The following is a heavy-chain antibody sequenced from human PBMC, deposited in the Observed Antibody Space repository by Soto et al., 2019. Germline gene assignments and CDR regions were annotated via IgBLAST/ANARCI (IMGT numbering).Heavy chain of an antibody. Sequence: EVQLVESGGGLIQPGGSLRLSCAASGFTVSRNDMSWVRQAPGKGLDWVSVSYVDGRIYYAASVKGRFTISRDNSKNTLYLQLNSLRAEDTAVYYCARVGVVVVASTLEYEYYFDSWGQGTLVTVSS. CDR3: ARVGVVVVASTLEYEYYFDS. J-gene: IGHJ4*02. D-gene: IGHD2-15*01. CDR2: SYVDGRI. CDR1: GFTVSRND. V-gene: IGHV3-53*01.